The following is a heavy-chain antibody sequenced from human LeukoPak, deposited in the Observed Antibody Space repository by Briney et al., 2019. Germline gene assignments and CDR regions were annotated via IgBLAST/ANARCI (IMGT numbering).Heavy chain of an antibody. D-gene: IGHD6-13*01. J-gene: IGHJ4*02. CDR3: AKDFGAAAGFGFDY. V-gene: IGHV3-23*01. Sequence: GGSLRLSCAASGFTFSSYAMTWVRQAPGKGLEWVSGIGGTGTSTYYADSVKGRFTISRDNAKNSLYLQMNSLRAEDTALYYCAKDFGAAAGFGFDYWGQGTLVTVSS. CDR2: IGGTGTST. CDR1: GFTFSSYA.